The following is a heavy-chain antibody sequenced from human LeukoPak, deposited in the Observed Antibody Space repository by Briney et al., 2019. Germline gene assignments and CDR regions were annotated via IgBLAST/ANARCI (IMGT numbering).Heavy chain of an antibody. Sequence: SETLSLTCTVSGGSISPYYWTWIRQSPGKALEWVGYIYYSGRTSYNPSLKSRVTMSVDTSKNQFSLQLSSVTAADTAVYYCARDGNPWNLDVWGRGTLVTVSS. J-gene: IGHJ2*01. CDR2: IYYSGRT. CDR3: ARDGNPWNLDV. V-gene: IGHV4-59*01. CDR1: GGSISPYY. D-gene: IGHD1-14*01.